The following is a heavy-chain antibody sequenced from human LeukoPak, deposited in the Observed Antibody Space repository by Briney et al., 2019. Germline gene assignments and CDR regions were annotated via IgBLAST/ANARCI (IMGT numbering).Heavy chain of an antibody. J-gene: IGHJ4*02. Sequence: SQTLSLTCAISGDSVLSNTATWNWIRQSPSRGLEWLGRTYHRSKWYNEYATSVKSRITINADTAKNQFSLKLSSVTAADTAVYYCARGSSGCGDSCLDYWGQGTLVTVSS. D-gene: IGHD6-19*01. CDR3: ARGSSGCGDSCLDY. V-gene: IGHV6-1*01. CDR2: TYHRSKWYN. CDR1: GDSVLSNTAT.